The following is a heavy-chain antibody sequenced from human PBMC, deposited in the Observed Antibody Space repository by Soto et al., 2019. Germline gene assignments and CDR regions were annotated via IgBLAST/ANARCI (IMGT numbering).Heavy chain of an antibody. J-gene: IGHJ5*02. CDR1: GFTFCSYS. CDR2: ISGSGGST. Sequence: PGGPPRPSRSTPGFTFCSYSLRWVPPGPGKGLEWVSAISGSGGSTYYADSVKGRFTISRDNSKNTLYLQMNSLRAEDTAVYYCARDGRLRGFNWFDPWGQGTLVTVSS. V-gene: IGHV3-23*01. CDR3: ARDGRLRGFNWFDP.